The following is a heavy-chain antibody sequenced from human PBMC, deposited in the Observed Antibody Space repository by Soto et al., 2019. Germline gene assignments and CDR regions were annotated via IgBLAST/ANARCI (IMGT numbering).Heavy chain of an antibody. CDR1: GYTFTSYA. D-gene: IGHD5-18*01. V-gene: IGHV1-3*01. CDR3: ARDGYSYGTFFDY. CDR2: INAGNGNT. Sequence: GASVKVSCKASGYTFTSYAMHWVRQAPGQMLEWMGWINAGNGNTKYSQKFQGRVTISRDTSASTAYMELSSLRSEDTAVYYCARDGYSYGTFFDYWGQGTLVTVSS. J-gene: IGHJ4*02.